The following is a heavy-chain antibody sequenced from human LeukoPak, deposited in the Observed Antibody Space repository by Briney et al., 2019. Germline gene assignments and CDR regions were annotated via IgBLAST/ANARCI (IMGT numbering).Heavy chain of an antibody. Sequence: LSLTCCVSGGSVRSGGYYWRWIRQHPRKGLEWIGYIYYSGSTYYNPSLKSRVTISVDKSKNQFSLKLSSVTAADTAVYYCARAQGGQNHGVDYWGQGTLVTVSS. V-gene: IGHV4-31*03. D-gene: IGHD1-14*01. J-gene: IGHJ4*02. CDR2: IYYSGST. CDR3: ARAQGGQNHGVDY. CDR1: GGSVRSGGYY.